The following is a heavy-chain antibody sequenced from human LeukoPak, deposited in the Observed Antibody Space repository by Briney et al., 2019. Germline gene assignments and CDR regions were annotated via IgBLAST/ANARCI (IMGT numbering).Heavy chain of an antibody. D-gene: IGHD6-6*01. J-gene: IGHJ6*03. Sequence: PGGSLRLSCAASGFTFSSYGMHWVRQAPGKGLEWVSFISSSSSYIYYADSVKGRFTISRDNAKNSLYLQMNSLRAEDTAVYYCARRGSSSNYYYYYMDVWGKGTTVTVSS. V-gene: IGHV3-21*01. CDR2: ISSSSSYI. CDR1: GFTFSSYG. CDR3: ARRGSSSNYYYYYMDV.